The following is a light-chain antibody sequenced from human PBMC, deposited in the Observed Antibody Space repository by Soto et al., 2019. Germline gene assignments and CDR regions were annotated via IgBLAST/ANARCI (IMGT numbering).Light chain of an antibody. V-gene: IGKV3-11*01. CDR2: DAS. CDR3: QQRTNWPPEFT. Sequence: EIVLTQSPGTLSLSPGERATLSCRASQSVSSYLAWYQQKPGQAPRLLIYDASNRATGIPARFSGSGSGTAFTLTISSLEPEDFAVYYCQQRTNWPPEFTFGPGTKVDIK. CDR1: QSVSSY. J-gene: IGKJ3*01.